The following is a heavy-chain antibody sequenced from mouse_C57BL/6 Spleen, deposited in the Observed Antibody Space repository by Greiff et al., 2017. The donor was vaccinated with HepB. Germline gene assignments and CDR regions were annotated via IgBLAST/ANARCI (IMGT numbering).Heavy chain of an antibody. Sequence: VQLQQSGAELARPGASVKLSCKASGYTFTSYGISWVKQRTGQGLEWIGEIYPRSGNTYYNEKFKGKATLTADKSSSTAYMELRSLTSEDSAVYFCAREKSYGSSSLFDYWGQGTTLTVSS. CDR1: GYTFTSYG. V-gene: IGHV1-81*01. D-gene: IGHD1-1*01. CDR3: AREKSYGSSSLFDY. J-gene: IGHJ2*01. CDR2: IYPRSGNT.